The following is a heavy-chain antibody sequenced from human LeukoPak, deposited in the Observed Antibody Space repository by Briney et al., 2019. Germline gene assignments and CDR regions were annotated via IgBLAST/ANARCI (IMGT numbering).Heavy chain of an antibody. CDR3: ARDTANYYYDSSGYYFDY. D-gene: IGHD3-22*01. Sequence: ASVKVSCKTSGYTFTSYYMHWVQQAPGQGLEWMGIINPRGGSTSYAQKFQGRVTMTRDTSTSTVYMELSSLRSEDTAVYYCARDTANYYYDSSGYYFDYWGQGTLVTVSS. J-gene: IGHJ4*02. CDR1: GYTFTSYY. V-gene: IGHV1-46*01. CDR2: INPRGGST.